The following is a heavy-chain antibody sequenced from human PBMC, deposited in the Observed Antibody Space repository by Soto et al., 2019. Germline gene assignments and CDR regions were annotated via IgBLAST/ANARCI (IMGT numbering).Heavy chain of an antibody. D-gene: IGHD2-2*01. J-gene: IGHJ4*02. CDR1: GGSITNGDYY. V-gene: IGHV4-31*03. Sequence: QVQLQKSGPGLVRPSQTLSLTCTVSGGSITNGDYYWNWIRQHPGKGLEWIGYINYRGTTFYNPSLKSRVFISVETSKNQFSLNLSSVTAADTAVYFCARDAPGEAPYWGQGTLVTVSS. CDR3: ARDAPGEAPY. CDR2: INYRGTT.